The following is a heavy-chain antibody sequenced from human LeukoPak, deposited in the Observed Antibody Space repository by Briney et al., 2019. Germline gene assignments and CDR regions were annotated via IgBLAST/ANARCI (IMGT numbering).Heavy chain of an antibody. V-gene: IGHV1-69*04. CDR3: ARDPCYCSGGSCYSDY. Sequence: SVKVSCKASGGTFSSYTISWVRQAPGQGLEWMGRIIPILGIANYAQKFQGRVTITADKSTSTAYMELSSLRSEDTAVYYCARDPCYCSGGSCYSDYWGQGTLVTVSS. J-gene: IGHJ4*02. CDR2: IIPILGIA. CDR1: GGTFSSYT. D-gene: IGHD2-15*01.